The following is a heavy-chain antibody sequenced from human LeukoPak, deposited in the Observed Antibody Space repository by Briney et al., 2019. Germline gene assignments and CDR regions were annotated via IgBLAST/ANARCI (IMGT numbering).Heavy chain of an antibody. CDR3: ARDKVGGSMAGPNFDY. V-gene: IGHV3-7*01. D-gene: IGHD6-19*01. J-gene: IGHJ4*02. Sequence: PGGSLRLSCAASGFTFSSYWMSWVRQAPGKGLEWVANIKQDGSEKNYVDSVKGRFTISRDNAKNSLFLQMNSLRGEDTAVYYCARDKVGGSMAGPNFDYWGQGTLVTVSS. CDR2: IKQDGSEK. CDR1: GFTFSSYW.